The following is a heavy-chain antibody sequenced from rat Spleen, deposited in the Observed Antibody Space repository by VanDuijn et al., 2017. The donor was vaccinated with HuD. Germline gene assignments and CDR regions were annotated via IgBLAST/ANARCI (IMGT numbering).Heavy chain of an antibody. CDR1: GFTFSNYG. CDR2: ISTSGGST. CDR3: TTGDYFDY. J-gene: IGHJ2*01. Sequence: EVELVASGGGLVQPGRSMKLSCAASGFTFSNYGMAWVRQAPTKGLEWVASISTSGGSTYYRDPVKGRFTISRDHAKSTLYLQMDSRRSEDTATYYCTTGDYFDYWGQGVMGTVSS. V-gene: IGHV5-27*01.